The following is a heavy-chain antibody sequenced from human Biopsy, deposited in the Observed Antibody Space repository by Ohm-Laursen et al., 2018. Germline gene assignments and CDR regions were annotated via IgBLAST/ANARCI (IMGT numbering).Heavy chain of an antibody. CDR1: GFTFSNYA. J-gene: IGHJ5*01. Sequence: SLRLSCTASGFTFSNYAMSWVRQAPGKGLEWVSTITSSGGSTYFADSVKGRFTTSRDNSKNRLYLQMNSLRGEDTVVYYCAKQGATILSSFDSWGQGTLVTVSS. CDR2: ITSSGGST. D-gene: IGHD3-9*01. V-gene: IGHV3-23*01. CDR3: AKQGATILSSFDS.